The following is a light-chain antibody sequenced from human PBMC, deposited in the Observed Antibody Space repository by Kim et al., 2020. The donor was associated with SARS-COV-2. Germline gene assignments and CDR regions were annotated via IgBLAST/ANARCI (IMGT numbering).Light chain of an antibody. J-gene: IGKJ1*01. V-gene: IGKV1-5*03. CDR1: QSISNW. CDR2: KAS. CDR3: QEYNNYSPWT. Sequence: DIQMTQSPSTLSASVGDRVTITCRASQSISNWVAWYQQKPGKAPKLLIYKASTLEDGVPSRFSGSGSGTEFTLAISSLQPDDFATYYCQEYNNYSPWTFGQGTKVDIK.